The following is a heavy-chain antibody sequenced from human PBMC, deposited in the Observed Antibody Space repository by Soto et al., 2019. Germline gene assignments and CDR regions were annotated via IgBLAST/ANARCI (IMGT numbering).Heavy chain of an antibody. V-gene: IGHV3-23*01. Sequence: EVQLLESGGGLVQPGGSLRLSCAASGFTFSSYAMSWVRQAPGKGLEWVSAISRSGLSTYYADSVKCRFTISRDNYKNTLYLQMNSRRAADTAVYYCAKDHRAYDYGDYEDQGAFAIWGQGTMVTVSS. D-gene: IGHD4-17*01. CDR2: ISRSGLST. J-gene: IGHJ3*02. CDR3: AKDHRAYDYGDYEDQGAFAI. CDR1: GFTFSSYA.